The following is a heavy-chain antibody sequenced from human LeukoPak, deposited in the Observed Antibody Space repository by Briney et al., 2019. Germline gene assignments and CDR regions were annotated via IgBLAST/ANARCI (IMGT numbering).Heavy chain of an antibody. V-gene: IGHV3-23*01. CDR1: GFTFSSYA. CDR2: ISGSGGST. Sequence: PGGSLRLSCAASGFTFSSYAMSWVRQAPGKGLEWVSAISGSGGSTYYADSVKGRFTISRDNSKNTLYLQMNSLRAEDTAVYYCAKFMLKAYDFWSGYLNYWGQGTLVTVSS. D-gene: IGHD3-3*01. J-gene: IGHJ4*02. CDR3: AKFMLKAYDFWSGYLNY.